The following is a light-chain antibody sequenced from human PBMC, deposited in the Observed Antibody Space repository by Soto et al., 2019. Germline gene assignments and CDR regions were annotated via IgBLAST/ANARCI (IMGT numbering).Light chain of an antibody. CDR2: RND. V-gene: IGLV1-47*01. CDR1: GSNIGNNY. CDR3: AAWDASLTSRWL. J-gene: IGLJ2*01. Sequence: QSVLTQAPSVSGTPGQTVTISCSGSGSNIGNNYVYWYQQLPGTAPKLLIYRNDQRPSGVPDRFSGSKSGTSASLAIGGLRSEDEADYYCAAWDASLTSRWLFGGGTKLTVL.